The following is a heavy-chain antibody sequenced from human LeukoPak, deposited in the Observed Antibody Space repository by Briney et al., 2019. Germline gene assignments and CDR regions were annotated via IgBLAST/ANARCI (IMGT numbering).Heavy chain of an antibody. D-gene: IGHD4-17*01. CDR2: MWYNGSNK. CDR1: GFTFSSYG. Sequence: GGSLRLSCAASGFTFSSYGMHWVRQAPGKGLEWVAVMWYNGSNKYYTDSVKGRFTISRDNSKNTLYLQMNSLRAEDTAVYFCARGPLYDYGDYHFDYWGQGTLVTVSS. CDR3: ARGPLYDYGDYHFDY. V-gene: IGHV3-33*01. J-gene: IGHJ4*02.